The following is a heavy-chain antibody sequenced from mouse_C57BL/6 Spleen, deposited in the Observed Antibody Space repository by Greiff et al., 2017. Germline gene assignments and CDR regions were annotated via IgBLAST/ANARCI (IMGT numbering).Heavy chain of an antibody. D-gene: IGHD2-3*01. Sequence: EVKLVESGPGLVKPSQSLSLTCSVTGYSITSGYYWNWIRQFPGNKLEWMGYISYDGSNNYNPSLKNRISITRDTSKNQFFLKLNSVTTEDTATYYCARMGSSYAMDYWGQGTSVTVSS. CDR2: ISYDGSN. V-gene: IGHV3-6*01. CDR1: GYSITSGYY. J-gene: IGHJ4*01. CDR3: ARMGSSYAMDY.